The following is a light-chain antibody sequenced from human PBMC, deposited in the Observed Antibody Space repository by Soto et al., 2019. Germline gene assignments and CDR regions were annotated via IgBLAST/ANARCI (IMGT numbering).Light chain of an antibody. CDR3: TSYAGSNIWV. CDR1: SSDVGGYNY. V-gene: IGLV2-8*01. CDR2: EVS. J-gene: IGLJ3*02. Sequence: QSALTQPPSASGSPGQSVTISCTGTSSDVGGYNYVSWYQQYPGKAPKLMTYEVSKRPSGVPDRFSGSKSGKTASLTVSGLQPEDEADYYCTSYAGSNIWVFGGGTKVTVL.